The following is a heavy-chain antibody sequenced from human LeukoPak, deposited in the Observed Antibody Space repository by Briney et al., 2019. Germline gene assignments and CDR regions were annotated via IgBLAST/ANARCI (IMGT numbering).Heavy chain of an antibody. CDR3: ARDLNYYDSSAAY. CDR1: GGTFSSYA. Sequence: SVKVSCTASGGTFSSYAISWVRQAPGQGLEWMGGIIPIFGTANYAQKFQGRVTITADKSTSTAYMELSSLRSEDTAVYYCARDLNYYDSSAAYWGQGTLVTVSS. D-gene: IGHD3-22*01. CDR2: IIPIFGTA. J-gene: IGHJ4*02. V-gene: IGHV1-69*06.